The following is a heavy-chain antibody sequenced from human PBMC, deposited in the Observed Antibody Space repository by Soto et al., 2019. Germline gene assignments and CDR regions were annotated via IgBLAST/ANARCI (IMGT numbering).Heavy chain of an antibody. Sequence: SETLSLTCAVSGGSISSGGYSWSWIRQPPGKGLEWIGESNHSGSSSYNPSLKSRVTMSVDTSKNQFSLKLSSVTAADTAVYYCALGGGLSYYYYPRDVCGQGTTVTLSS. CDR2: SNHSGSS. J-gene: IGHJ6*02. V-gene: IGHV4-30-2*01. D-gene: IGHD3-16*01. CDR3: ALGGGLSYYYYPRDV. CDR1: GGSISSGGYS.